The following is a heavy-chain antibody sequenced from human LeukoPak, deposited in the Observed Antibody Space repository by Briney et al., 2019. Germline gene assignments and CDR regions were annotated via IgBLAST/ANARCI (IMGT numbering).Heavy chain of an antibody. J-gene: IGHJ5*02. CDR3: ARDRVGQWLVHYSNWFDP. Sequence: ASVKVSCKVSGYTLTELSMHWVRQAPGKGLEWMGGFDPEDGETIYAQKFQGRVTMTEDTSTDTAYMELSSLRSEDTAVYYCARDRVGQWLVHYSNWFDPWGQGTLVTVSS. CDR2: FDPEDGET. D-gene: IGHD6-19*01. V-gene: IGHV1-24*01. CDR1: GYTLTELS.